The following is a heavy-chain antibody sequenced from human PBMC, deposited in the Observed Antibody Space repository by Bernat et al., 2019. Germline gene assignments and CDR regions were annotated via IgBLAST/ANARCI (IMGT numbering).Heavy chain of an antibody. D-gene: IGHD3-10*01. J-gene: IGHJ4*02. Sequence: QVQLVESGGGVVQPGRSLRLSCAASGFTFSSYGMHWVRQAPGKGLEWVAVIWYDGSNKYYADSVKGRFTSSRDNSKNTLYLQMNSLGAEDTAVYYCAREREGLWFGTFDYWGQGTLVTVSS. CDR2: IWYDGSNK. CDR3: AREREGLWFGTFDY. V-gene: IGHV3-33*01. CDR1: GFTFSSYG.